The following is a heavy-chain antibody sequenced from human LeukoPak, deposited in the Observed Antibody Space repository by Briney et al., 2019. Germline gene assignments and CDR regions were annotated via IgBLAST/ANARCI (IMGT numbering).Heavy chain of an antibody. CDR1: GHSFTSYW. CDR2: IYPGDSDT. Sequence: TGESLKISCKGSGHSFTSYWIGWVRQMPGKGLEWMGIIYPGDSDTRYSPSFQGQVTISADKSISTAYLQWSSLKASDTAMYYCARPRGSYYSAFDIWGQGTMVTVSS. J-gene: IGHJ3*02. D-gene: IGHD1-26*01. V-gene: IGHV5-51*01. CDR3: ARPRGSYYSAFDI.